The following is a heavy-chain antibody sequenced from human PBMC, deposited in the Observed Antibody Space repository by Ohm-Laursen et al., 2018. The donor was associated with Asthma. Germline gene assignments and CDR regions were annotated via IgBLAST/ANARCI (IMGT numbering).Heavy chain of an antibody. V-gene: IGHV3-23*01. CDR2: ISGSGGST. CDR3: ARIGSFSAGIYFDS. J-gene: IGHJ4*02. Sequence: SLRLSCSASGFTFTSYDMYWVRQAPGKGLEWVSAISGSGGSTYYADSVKGRFTISRDNSKNMLYLQMNSLRAEDTAVYYCARIGSFSAGIYFDSWGQGTLVTVSS. CDR1: GFTFTSYD. D-gene: IGHD6-19*01.